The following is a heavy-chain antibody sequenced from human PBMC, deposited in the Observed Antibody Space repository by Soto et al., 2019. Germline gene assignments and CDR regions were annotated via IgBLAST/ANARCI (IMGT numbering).Heavy chain of an antibody. CDR2: ISYEGSNQ. CDR3: AKVGGSYYYFDY. Sequence: PGGSLRLSGVASGFTFSTYGMPWVRQAPGKGLGGLAVISYEGSNQHYADPVKGRFTISRDSSKNTLYLQMNSLRAEDTAVYYCAKVGGSYYYFDYWGQGTMVTVSS. CDR1: GFTFSTYG. D-gene: IGHD1-26*01. V-gene: IGHV3-30*18. J-gene: IGHJ4*02.